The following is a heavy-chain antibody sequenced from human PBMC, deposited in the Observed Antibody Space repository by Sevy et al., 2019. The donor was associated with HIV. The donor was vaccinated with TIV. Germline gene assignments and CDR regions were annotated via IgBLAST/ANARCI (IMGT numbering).Heavy chain of an antibody. J-gene: IGHJ4*02. CDR1: GYTFSNYW. CDR2: IYPGDSVH. Sequence: GESLKISCKGSGYTFSNYWIGWVRQMPGKGLEWMGVIYPGDSVHRYSPSFQGQVTMSVDKSSSTAYLQWSSLKTSDTAIYYCARYPIVVVPAAEYYFDYWGQGTLVTVSS. D-gene: IGHD2-2*01. V-gene: IGHV5-51*01. CDR3: ARYPIVVVPAAEYYFDY.